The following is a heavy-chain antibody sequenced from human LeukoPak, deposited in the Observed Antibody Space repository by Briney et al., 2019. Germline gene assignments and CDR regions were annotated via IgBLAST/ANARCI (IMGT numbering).Heavy chain of an antibody. CDR1: GGSFSSGGYS. V-gene: IGHV4-30-2*01. D-gene: IGHD3-10*01. J-gene: IGHJ5*02. Sequence: KPSETLSLTCAVSGGSFSSGGYSWSWIRQPPGKGLEWIGYINHSGSTYYNPSLRGRVTISVDRSKNQFSLNLSSVTAADTAVYYCARVALGSASPFTNNWFDPWGQGTLVTVSS. CDR3: ARVALGSASPFTNNWFDP. CDR2: INHSGST.